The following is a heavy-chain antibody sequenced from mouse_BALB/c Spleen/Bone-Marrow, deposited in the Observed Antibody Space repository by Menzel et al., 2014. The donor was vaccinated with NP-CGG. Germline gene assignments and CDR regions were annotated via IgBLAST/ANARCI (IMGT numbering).Heavy chain of an antibody. CDR1: GYSITSGYF. D-gene: IGHD2-14*01. V-gene: IGHV3-6*02. Sequence: EVKLQESGPGLVKPSQSLSLTCSVTGYSITSGYFWNWIRRFPGNKLEWMGYISYDGSNNYNPSLKNRISITRDTSKNQFFLKLSSVTSEDTATYYCARTYYRYGAYYFDCWGQGTTLTVSS. CDR3: ARTYYRYGAYYFDC. J-gene: IGHJ2*01. CDR2: ISYDGSN.